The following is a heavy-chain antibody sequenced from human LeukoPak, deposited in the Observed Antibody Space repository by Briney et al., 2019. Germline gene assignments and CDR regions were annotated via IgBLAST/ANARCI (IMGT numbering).Heavy chain of an antibody. Sequence: SETLSLTCTVSGGSIRSSYYYWGWIRQPPGKGLEWIGSIYDSGSTYYNPSLKSRVTISVDTSKNQFSLKLNSVTAAGTAVYYCERSQTGGTFDYWGQGALVTVS. CDR1: GGSIRSSYYY. J-gene: IGHJ4*02. V-gene: IGHV4-39*01. CDR3: ERSQTGGTFDY. CDR2: IYDSGST. D-gene: IGHD1-26*01.